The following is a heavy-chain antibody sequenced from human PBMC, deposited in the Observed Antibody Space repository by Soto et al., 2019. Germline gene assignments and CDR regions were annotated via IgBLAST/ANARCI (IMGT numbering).Heavy chain of an antibody. Sequence: QVQLQESGPGLVKPSQTLSLTCTVSGGSISSGGYYWSWIRQHPGKGMEWIGYIYYSGSTYYNPSLKSRVTISVDTSKNQFALKLSSVTAADTAVYYCAKKHNWNYARAFDIWGQGTMVTVSS. CDR3: AKKHNWNYARAFDI. V-gene: IGHV4-31*03. D-gene: IGHD1-7*01. CDR1: GGSISSGGYY. J-gene: IGHJ3*02. CDR2: IYYSGST.